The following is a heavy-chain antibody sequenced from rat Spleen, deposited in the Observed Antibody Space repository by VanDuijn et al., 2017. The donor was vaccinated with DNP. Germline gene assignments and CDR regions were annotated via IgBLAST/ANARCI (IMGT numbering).Heavy chain of an antibody. J-gene: IGHJ4*01. CDR2: ISTDGGST. V-gene: IGHV5-20*01. CDR1: GFTFSDYY. Sequence: EVQLVESGGGLVQPGRSLKLSCAASGFTFSDYYMAWVRQAPTKGLEWVASISTDGGSTDYPDSVKGRFTISRDNAGNTIYLQMNSLRSEDTATYYCAKDRQGGYAMDAWGQGTSVTVSS. CDR3: AKDRQGGYAMDA.